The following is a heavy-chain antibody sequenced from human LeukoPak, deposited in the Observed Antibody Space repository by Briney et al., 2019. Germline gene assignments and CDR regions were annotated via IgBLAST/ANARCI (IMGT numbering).Heavy chain of an antibody. V-gene: IGHV3-21*01. D-gene: IGHD2-15*01. J-gene: IGHJ5*02. Sequence: GGSLRLSCAASGFTFSSYSMNWVRQAPGEGLEWVSSISSSSSYIYYADSVKGRFTISRDNAKNSLYLQMNSLRAEDTAVYYCARDIPTHCSGGSCHGTPWFDPWGQGTLVTVSS. CDR2: ISSSSSYI. CDR1: GFTFSSYS. CDR3: ARDIPTHCSGGSCHGTPWFDP.